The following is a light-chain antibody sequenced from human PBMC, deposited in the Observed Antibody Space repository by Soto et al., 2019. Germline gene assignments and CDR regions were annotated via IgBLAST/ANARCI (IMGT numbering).Light chain of an antibody. CDR1: QSGSSSY. CDR3: QHYGYPQWT. V-gene: IGKV3-20*01. J-gene: IGKJ1*01. CDR2: GVF. Sequence: EIVLTQSPDTLSLSPGERATLSCRASQSGSSSYLAWYQQRPGQPPRLLIYGVFTRADDIPDRFSGSGSGTDFTLTISSLQPEDFAVYYCQHYGYPQWTFGQGTNVDIK.